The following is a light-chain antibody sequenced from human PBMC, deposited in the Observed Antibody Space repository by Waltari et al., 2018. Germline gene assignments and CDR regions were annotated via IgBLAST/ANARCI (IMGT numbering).Light chain of an antibody. J-gene: IGKJ1*01. Sequence: DIQMTQFPSTLSASVGDRVSITCRASHSVYNKLAWYQHKPGNAPKLLITQASNLESGVPSRFSGFGSGKEFTLTISSLQPDDFATYICQQYIDHSTFGQGTKVEI. V-gene: IGKV1-5*03. CDR2: QAS. CDR1: HSVYNK. CDR3: QQYIDHST.